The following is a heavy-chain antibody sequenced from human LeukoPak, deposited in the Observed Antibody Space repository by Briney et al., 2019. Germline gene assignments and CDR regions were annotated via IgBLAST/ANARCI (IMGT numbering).Heavy chain of an antibody. D-gene: IGHD2-2*01. V-gene: IGHV1-69*13. J-gene: IGHJ6*04. CDR2: IITIFGTA. Sequence: SVKVSCKASGGTFSSYAISWVRQAPGQGLEWVGGIITIFGTANYAQKFQGRATITADESTSTAYMELSSLRSEDTAVYYCARGHCSSTSCYADYYGMDVWGKGTTVTVSS. CDR1: GGTFSSYA. CDR3: ARGHCSSTSCYADYYGMDV.